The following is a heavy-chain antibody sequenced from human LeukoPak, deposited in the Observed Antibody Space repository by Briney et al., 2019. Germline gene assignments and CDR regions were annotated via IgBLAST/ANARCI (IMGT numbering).Heavy chain of an antibody. D-gene: IGHD5-24*01. CDR3: VRGRWLQNFDY. CDR1: GGSFSGYY. J-gene: IGHJ4*02. Sequence: SETLSLTCAVYGGSFSGYYWSWIRQPPGKGLEWIGEINHSGSTNYNPSLKSRVTISVDTSKNQFSLKLSSVTAADTAVYYCVRGRWLQNFDYWGQGTLVTVSS. CDR2: INHSGST. V-gene: IGHV4-34*01.